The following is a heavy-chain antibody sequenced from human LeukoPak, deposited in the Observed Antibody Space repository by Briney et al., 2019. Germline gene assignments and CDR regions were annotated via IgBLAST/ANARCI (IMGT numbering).Heavy chain of an antibody. CDR1: GFTFADHA. CDR3: TRGPIQLWFYYGMDV. Sequence: GGSLRLSCTGSGFTFADHAMSWVRQAPGKGLEWVGFIRSKAYRGTTDYAASVKGRFTISRDDSNNIAYLQMNSLKTEDTGVYYCTRGPIQLWFYYGMDVWGQGTTVIVSS. D-gene: IGHD5-18*01. J-gene: IGHJ6*02. V-gene: IGHV3-49*04. CDR2: IRSKAYRGTT.